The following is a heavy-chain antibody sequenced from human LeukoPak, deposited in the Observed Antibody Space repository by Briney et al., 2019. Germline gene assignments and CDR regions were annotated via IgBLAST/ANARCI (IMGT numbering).Heavy chain of an antibody. D-gene: IGHD6-13*01. CDR3: ARGSSWEYYYYYYYMDA. CDR2: INPSGGST. J-gene: IGHJ6*03. Sequence: GASVKVSCKASGYTFTSYYMHWVRQAPGQGLEWMGIINPSGGSTSYAQKFQGRVTMTRDMSTSTVYMELSSLRSEDTAVYYCARGSSWEYYYYYYYMDAWGKGTTVTVSS. V-gene: IGHV1-46*01. CDR1: GYTFTSYY.